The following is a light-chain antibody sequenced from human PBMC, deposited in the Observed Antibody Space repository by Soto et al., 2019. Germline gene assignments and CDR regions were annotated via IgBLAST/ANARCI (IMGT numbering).Light chain of an antibody. CDR3: QHYSSYSST. CDR2: DAS. J-gene: IGKJ1*01. V-gene: IGKV1-5*01. Sequence: DIQMTQSPSTLSASEGDRVTITCRASQTISNWLAWYQQKPGKAPKLLIYDASILESGVPSRFSGSGSGTEFTLTISSLQPDDFAAYYCQHYSSYSSTFGQGTKVDI. CDR1: QTISNW.